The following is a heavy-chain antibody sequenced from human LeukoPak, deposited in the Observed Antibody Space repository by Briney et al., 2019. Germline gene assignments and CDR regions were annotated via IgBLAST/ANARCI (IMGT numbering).Heavy chain of an antibody. Sequence: GGSLRLSCAASGFTFSNYWMHWVRQAPGKGLVWVSRIKSDGSSTTYADSVKGRFTISRDNAKNSLYLQMNSLRAEDTAVYYCVGFWSGYPTHAFDIWGQGTMVTVSS. CDR1: GFTFSNYW. V-gene: IGHV3-74*01. CDR2: IKSDGSST. D-gene: IGHD3-3*01. CDR3: VGFWSGYPTHAFDI. J-gene: IGHJ3*02.